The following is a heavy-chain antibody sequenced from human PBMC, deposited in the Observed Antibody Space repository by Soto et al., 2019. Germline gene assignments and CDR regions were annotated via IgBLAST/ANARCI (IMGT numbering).Heavy chain of an antibody. D-gene: IGHD5-12*01. CDR3: ARRIVATEKFDY. CDR2: XNYAGXN. V-gene: IGHV4-59*08. CDR1: CGSMISYY. J-gene: IGHJ4*02. Sequence: XXTLSLTCTVSCGSMISYYWSWIRQPPGRGLQWIGFXNYAGXNKYNPYLKSRXTIYVETSXKQFSLTVNYVTDEDTDVYYCARRIVATEKFDYWGQGTMVTVYS.